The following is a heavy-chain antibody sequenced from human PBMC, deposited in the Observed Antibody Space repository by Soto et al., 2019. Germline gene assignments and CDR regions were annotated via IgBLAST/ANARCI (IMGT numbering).Heavy chain of an antibody. Sequence: GGSLTLSSAASGLLISSYDMHWVRQVPGKGLEWLAVIWYDGSNKYYADSVKGRFTISRDNSKHTLYLQMNSLRAEDPGVYYCARDHQPHSELRFLQWFARFDYWGQGTM. CDR1: GLLISSYD. J-gene: IGHJ4*02. D-gene: IGHD3-3*01. CDR2: IWYDGSNK. CDR3: ARDHQPHSELRFLQWFARFDY. V-gene: IGHV3-33*01.